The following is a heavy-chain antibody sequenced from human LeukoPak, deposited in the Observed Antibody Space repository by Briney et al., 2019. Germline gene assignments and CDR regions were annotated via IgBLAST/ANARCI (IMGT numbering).Heavy chain of an antibody. Sequence: PGGSLRLSCAASGSMFSNFGMHWVRQAPGKGLEWLAFIRKDGTREEYRDSVKGRFTISRDNSKNIMFLQMNSLRVDGTAMYYCTSLGTLWGQGTLVTVSS. CDR2: IRKDGTRE. CDR1: GSMFSNFG. V-gene: IGHV3-30*02. J-gene: IGHJ4*02. CDR3: TSLGTL.